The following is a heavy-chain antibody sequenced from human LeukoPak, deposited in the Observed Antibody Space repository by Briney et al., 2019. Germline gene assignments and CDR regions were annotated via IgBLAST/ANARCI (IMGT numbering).Heavy chain of an antibody. CDR1: GFTFSSYW. V-gene: IGHV3-74*01. CDR3: ARRGIAVAGLQVNAFDI. CDR2: SNSDGSST. J-gene: IGHJ3*02. D-gene: IGHD6-19*01. Sequence: GGSLRLSCAASGFTFSSYWMHWVRQAPGKGLVWVSRSNSDGSSTSYADSVKGRFTIYRDNAKNTLYLQMNSLRAEDTAVYYCARRGIAVAGLQVNAFDIWGQGTMVTVSS.